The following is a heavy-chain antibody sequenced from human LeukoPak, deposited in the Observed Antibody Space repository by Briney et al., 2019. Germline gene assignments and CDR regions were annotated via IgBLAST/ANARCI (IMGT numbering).Heavy chain of an antibody. J-gene: IGHJ2*01. V-gene: IGHV1-24*01. CDR1: GYTLTELS. CDR2: FDPEDGET. D-gene: IGHD5-24*01. Sequence: ASVKVSCKVSGYTLTELSMHWVRQAPGKGLEWMGGFDPEDGETIYAQKFQGRVTMTEDTSTDTAYMELSSLRSEDTAVYYCARWDSDNRYFDLWGRGTLVTVSS. CDR3: ARWDSDNRYFDL.